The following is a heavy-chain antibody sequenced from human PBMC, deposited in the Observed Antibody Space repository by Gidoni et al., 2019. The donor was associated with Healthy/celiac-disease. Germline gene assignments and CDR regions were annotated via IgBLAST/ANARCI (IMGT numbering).Heavy chain of an antibody. Sequence: QVQLVQSGAEVKKPGSSVKVPCKASGGIFSSYAISWVRQAPGQGLEWMGGIIPIFGTANYAQKCQGRVTITADESTSTAYMELSSLRSEDTAVYYCARDLLMVRGAPGNWFDPWGQGTLVTVSS. CDR2: IIPIFGTA. CDR1: GGIFSSYA. J-gene: IGHJ5*02. D-gene: IGHD3-10*01. V-gene: IGHV1-69*01. CDR3: ARDLLMVRGAPGNWFDP.